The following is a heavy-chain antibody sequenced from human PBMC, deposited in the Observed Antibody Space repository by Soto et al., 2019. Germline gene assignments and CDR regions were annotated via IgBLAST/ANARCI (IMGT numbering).Heavy chain of an antibody. CDR1: GGTFSSYA. CDR3: ARDLGYCSSTSCWGDSNYYYYYYGMDV. D-gene: IGHD2-2*01. V-gene: IGHV1-69*01. Sequence: QVQLVQSGAEVKKPGSSVKVSCKASGGTFSSYAISWVRQAPGQGLEWMGGIIPIFGTANYAQKFQGRVTITADESTSTAYMELSSLRSEDTAVYYCARDLGYCSSTSCWGDSNYYYYYYGMDVWGQGTTVTVSS. J-gene: IGHJ6*02. CDR2: IIPIFGTA.